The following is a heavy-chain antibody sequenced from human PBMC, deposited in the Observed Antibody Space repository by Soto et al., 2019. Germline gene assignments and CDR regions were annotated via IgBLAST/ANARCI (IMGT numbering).Heavy chain of an antibody. CDR2: INAGNGNT. Sequence: GTSVKVSCNASGYAFTSYSMQWVRQAPGQRLEWMGWINAGNGNTKYSQEFQGRFTITRDTSASTAYMELSSLRSEETAVYYCARGITGTTTSWFDPWGQGTLVTRSA. CDR1: GYAFTSYS. J-gene: IGHJ5*02. V-gene: IGHV1-3*01. D-gene: IGHD1-7*01. CDR3: ARGITGTTTSWFDP.